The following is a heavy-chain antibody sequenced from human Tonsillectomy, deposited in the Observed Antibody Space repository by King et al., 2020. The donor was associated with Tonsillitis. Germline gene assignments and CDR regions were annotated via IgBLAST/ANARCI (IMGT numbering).Heavy chain of an antibody. V-gene: IGHV3-33*01. J-gene: IGHJ4*02. CDR1: GFTFSSYG. CDR3: ARAIGVVSSWYDY. D-gene: IGHD6-13*01. Sequence: VQLVESGGGVVQPGRSLRLSCAASGFTFSSYGMHWVRQAPGKGLEWVAVIWDDGSNKYYADSVKGRFTISRDNSENTVYLQMNSLRAEDTAVYYCARAIGVVSSWYDYWGQGTLVTVSS. CDR2: IWDDGSNK.